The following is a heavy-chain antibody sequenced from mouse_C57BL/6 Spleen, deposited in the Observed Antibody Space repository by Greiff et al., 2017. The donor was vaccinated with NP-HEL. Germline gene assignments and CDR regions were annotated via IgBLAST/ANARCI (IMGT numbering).Heavy chain of an antibody. D-gene: IGHD1-1*01. Sequence: EVKLVESEGGLVQPGSSMKLSCTASGFTFSDYYMAWVRQVPEKGLEWVANINYDGSSTYYLDSLKSRFIISRDNAKNILYLQMSSLKSEDTATYYCARDGDYYGFDYWGQGTTLTVSS. CDR3: ARDGDYYGFDY. CDR1: GFTFSDYY. CDR2: INYDGSST. J-gene: IGHJ2*01. V-gene: IGHV5-16*01.